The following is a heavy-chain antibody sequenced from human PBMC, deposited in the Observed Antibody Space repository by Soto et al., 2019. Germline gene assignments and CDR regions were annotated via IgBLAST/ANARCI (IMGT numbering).Heavy chain of an antibody. CDR2: IGHDGRTK. J-gene: IGHJ3*02. CDR1: GFTFSRYG. Sequence: QVHLVESGGGVVQPGRSLRLSCAASGFTFSRYGMNWVRQAPGKGLEWVAGIGHDGRTKYYADSVKGRLTISRDNSKNTMNVQMNNLRVEDTAVYYCARVSVSYSGYGDAFDIWGQGTMVTVSS. CDR3: ARVSVSYSGYGDAFDI. V-gene: IGHV3-33*01. D-gene: IGHD5-12*01.